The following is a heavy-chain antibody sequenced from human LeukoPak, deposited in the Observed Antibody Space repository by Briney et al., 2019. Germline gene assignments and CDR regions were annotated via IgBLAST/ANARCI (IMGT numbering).Heavy chain of an antibody. D-gene: IGHD3-3*01. CDR1: GGSFSGYY. Sequence: PSETLSLTCAVYGGSFSGYYWSWIRQPPGKGLERIGEINHSGSTNYNPSLKSRVTISVDTSKNQFSLKLSSVTAADTAVYYCARARSITIFGVVISDSVRFDPWGQGTLVTVSS. CDR2: INHSGST. V-gene: IGHV4-34*01. CDR3: ARARSITIFGVVISDSVRFDP. J-gene: IGHJ5*02.